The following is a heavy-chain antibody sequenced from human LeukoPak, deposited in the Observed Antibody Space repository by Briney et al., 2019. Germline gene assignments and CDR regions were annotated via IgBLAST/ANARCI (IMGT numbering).Heavy chain of an antibody. J-gene: IGHJ6*03. CDR3: ARSGRVVVPAAPLYYYYYMDV. D-gene: IGHD2-2*01. CDR1: GDTFTSYA. CDR2: MNAGNGNT. Sequence: ASVKVSCKASGDTFTSYAMHWVRQAPGQRLEWVGWMNAGNGNTKYSQKFQGRVTITRDTSASTAYMELSSLRSEDTAVYYCARSGRVVVPAAPLYYYYYMDVWGKGTTVTVSS. V-gene: IGHV1-3*01.